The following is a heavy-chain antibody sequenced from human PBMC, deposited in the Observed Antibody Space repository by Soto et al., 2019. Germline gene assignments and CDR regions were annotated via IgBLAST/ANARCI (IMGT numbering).Heavy chain of an antibody. Sequence: PSETLSLTCAAYGGSFSVSYFSWILQSQGKGLEWIGYIYYAGSTTYNPSLKSRITISLDTSQNEVSLKLSSVTAADTAVYYCARLGAYYQALDSWGRGTLVTVSS. V-gene: IGHV4-59*08. CDR2: IYYAGST. CDR3: ARLGAYYQALDS. D-gene: IGHD3-22*01. J-gene: IGHJ4*02. CDR1: GGSFSVSY.